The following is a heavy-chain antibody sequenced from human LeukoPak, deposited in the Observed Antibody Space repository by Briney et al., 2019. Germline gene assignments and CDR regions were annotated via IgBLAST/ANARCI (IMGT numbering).Heavy chain of an antibody. CDR3: ARGSIAAAGGGFDY. V-gene: IGHV4-34*01. Sequence: PSETLSLTCAVYGGSFSGYYWSWICQPPGKGLEWIGEINHSGSTNYNPSLKSRVTISVDTSKNQFSLKLSSVTAADTAVYYCARGSIAAAGGGFDYWGQGTLVTVSS. D-gene: IGHD6-13*01. J-gene: IGHJ4*02. CDR2: INHSGST. CDR1: GGSFSGYY.